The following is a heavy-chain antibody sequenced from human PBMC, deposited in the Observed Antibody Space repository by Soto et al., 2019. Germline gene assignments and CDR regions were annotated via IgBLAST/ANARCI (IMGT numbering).Heavy chain of an antibody. Sequence: SETLSLTCTVSGGSVRSSTYYWGWIRQPPGEGLEWIGRISDSGSTHTNPSLRSQVAISLDTSKNHFSLTLSSVTAADTAVYYCARGPSGDKVHYWGQGALVTVSS. J-gene: IGHJ4*02. CDR1: GGSVRSSTYY. D-gene: IGHD7-27*01. CDR2: ISDSGST. V-gene: IGHV4-39*02. CDR3: ARGPSGDKVHY.